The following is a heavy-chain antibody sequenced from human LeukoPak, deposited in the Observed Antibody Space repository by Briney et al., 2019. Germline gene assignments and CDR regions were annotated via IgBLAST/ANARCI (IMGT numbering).Heavy chain of an antibody. CDR2: ISSSGSTI. V-gene: IGHV3-11*01. CDR3: ARELGVVVINWGLVGAFDI. J-gene: IGHJ3*02. Sequence: GGSLRLSCAASGFTFSDYYMSWIRQAPGKGLEWVSYISSSGSTIYYADSVKGRFTISRDNAKSSLYLQMNSLRAEDTAVYYCARELGVVVINWGLVGAFDIWGQGTMVTVSS. CDR1: GFTFSDYY. D-gene: IGHD3-22*01.